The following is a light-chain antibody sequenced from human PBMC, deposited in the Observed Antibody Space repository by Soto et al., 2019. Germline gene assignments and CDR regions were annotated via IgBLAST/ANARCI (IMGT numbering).Light chain of an antibody. CDR3: SSYTNSNTPNVG. V-gene: IGLV2-14*03. CDR2: DVS. J-gene: IGLJ2*01. Sequence: QSALTQPASVFGSPGQSITISCTGTSSDVGGYNFVSWFQQHPGKAPKLMIYDVSNRPSGVSIRFSGSKSGNTASLTISGLQAEDEADYYCSSYTNSNTPNVGFGGGTQLTVL. CDR1: SSDVGGYNF.